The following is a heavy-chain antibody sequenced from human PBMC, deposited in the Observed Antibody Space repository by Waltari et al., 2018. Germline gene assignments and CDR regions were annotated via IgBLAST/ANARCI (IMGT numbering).Heavy chain of an antibody. CDR1: GYTFTAYY. D-gene: IGHD2-15*01. CDR3: SRDCTGGSCYGLTYGMDV. CDR2: IDLNSGDT. J-gene: IGHJ6*02. V-gene: IGHV1-2*02. Sequence: QVQLVQSGAEVKMPGDSVKVSCTASGYTFTAYYIQWVRQAPGQWLEWVGRIDLNSGDTNFAEKFLGRVTRTRDTSITTAYLELRRLRSDDTAIYHCSRDCTGGSCYGLTYGMDVWGQGTLVSVSS.